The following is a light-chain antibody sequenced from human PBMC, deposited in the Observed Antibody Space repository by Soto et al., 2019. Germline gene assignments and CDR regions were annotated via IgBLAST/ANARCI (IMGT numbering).Light chain of an antibody. J-gene: IGLJ1*01. V-gene: IGLV2-14*01. CDR2: DVT. CDR3: SSYTSTSTYV. CDR1: SRDFGGYNY. Sequence: QSVLTQPASVSGSPGQSITISCTGTSRDFGGYNYVSWYQQHPGKAPKLMIYDVTNRPSGISNRFSGSKSGNTASLTISGLQAEDEADYYCSSYTSTSTYVFGTGTKVTVL.